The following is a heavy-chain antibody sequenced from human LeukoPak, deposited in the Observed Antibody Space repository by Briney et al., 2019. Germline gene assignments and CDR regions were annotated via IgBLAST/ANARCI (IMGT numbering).Heavy chain of an antibody. J-gene: IGHJ4*02. D-gene: IGHD1-26*01. Sequence: PGGSLRLSRAASGFTFSSYAMSWVRQAPGKGLEWVSSISASGGSTYYADSVKGRFTISRDNAKNSLYLQMNSLRAEDTAVYYCARVKVGTTNRFDYWGQGTLVTVSS. CDR3: ARVKVGTTNRFDY. CDR2: ISASGGST. V-gene: IGHV3-23*01. CDR1: GFTFSSYA.